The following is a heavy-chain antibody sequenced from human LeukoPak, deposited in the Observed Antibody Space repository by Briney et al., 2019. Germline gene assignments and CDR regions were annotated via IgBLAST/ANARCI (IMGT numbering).Heavy chain of an antibody. CDR2: ISYTGGT. D-gene: IGHD1-26*01. CDR1: GGSVNNGPYY. J-gene: IGHJ4*02. Sequence: SQTLSLTCTVSGGSVNNGPYYWSWIRQHPGKGLEWIGYISYTGGTYYNPSLESRVSMSVDTSKNQFSLKLRSVTAADTAMYYCARIIVGASFDYWGQGTLVTVSS. CDR3: ARIIVGASFDY. V-gene: IGHV4-31*03.